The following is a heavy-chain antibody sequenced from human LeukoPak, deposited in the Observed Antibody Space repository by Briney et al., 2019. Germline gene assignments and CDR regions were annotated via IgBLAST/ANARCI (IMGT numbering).Heavy chain of an antibody. CDR3: ARAGVVPAAEYHYYYMDV. Sequence: ASVKVSCKTSGYTFTGYYMHWVRRAHGQGLEWMGWISPNSGDTEYAQKFQGRVTMTGDTSTSTAYMELRRLRSDDTAAYYCARAGVVPAAEYHYYYMDVWGKGTTVTVSS. CDR1: GYTFTGYY. CDR2: ISPNSGDT. V-gene: IGHV1-2*02. J-gene: IGHJ6*03. D-gene: IGHD2-2*01.